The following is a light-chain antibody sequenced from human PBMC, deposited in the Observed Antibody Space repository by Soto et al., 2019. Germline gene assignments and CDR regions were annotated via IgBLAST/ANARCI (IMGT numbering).Light chain of an antibody. J-gene: IGLJ1*01. CDR3: CSYAGSYTWV. Sequence: QSVLTQPRSVSGSPGQSVTISCTGTSSDVGGYNYVSWYHQHPGKAPKLMIYDVSKRPSGVPDRFSGSKSANTASLTISGLQAEDEADYYCCSYAGSYTWVFGTGTKLTVL. CDR1: SSDVGGYNY. CDR2: DVS. V-gene: IGLV2-11*01.